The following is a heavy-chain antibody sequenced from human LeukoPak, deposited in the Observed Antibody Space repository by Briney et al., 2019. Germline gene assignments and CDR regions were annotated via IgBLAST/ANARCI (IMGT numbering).Heavy chain of an antibody. CDR2: ISYDGRNK. V-gene: IGHV3-30*18. J-gene: IGHJ4*02. Sequence: GRSLRLSCAASGFTFGSYAMHWVRQAPGKGLEWLAVISYDGRNKFYADSVRDRFTISRDNSKNTLFLQMNSLRIEDTAVYYCAKVFEVRGARRPKDYWGQGTLVIVSS. D-gene: IGHD3-10*01. CDR1: GFTFGSYA. CDR3: AKVFEVRGARRPKDY.